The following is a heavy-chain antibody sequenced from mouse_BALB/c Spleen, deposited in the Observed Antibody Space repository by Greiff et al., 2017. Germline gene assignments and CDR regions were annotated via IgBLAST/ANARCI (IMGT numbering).Heavy chain of an antibody. V-gene: IGHV1-18*01. CDR2: INPNNGGT. CDR3: ARGVWYGNYGWFAY. Sequence: EVQLQQSGPELVKPGASVKIPCKASGYTFTDYNMDWVKQSHGKSLEWIGDINPNNGGTIYNQKFKGKATLTVDKSSSTAYMELRSLTSEDTAVYYCARGVWYGNYGWFAYWGQGTLVTVSA. D-gene: IGHD2-10*02. J-gene: IGHJ3*01. CDR1: GYTFTDYN.